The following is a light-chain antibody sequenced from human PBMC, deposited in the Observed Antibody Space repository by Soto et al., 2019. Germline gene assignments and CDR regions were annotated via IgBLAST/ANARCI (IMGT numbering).Light chain of an antibody. CDR1: SGSMASNY. CDR2: EDN. J-gene: IGLJ3*02. CDR3: QSYDSSNPWV. Sequence: NFMLTQPHSVSESPRKTVTISCTRSSGSMASNYVQWYQQRPGSAPTTVIDEDNQRPSGVPDRFSGSIDSSSNSASLTISGLKTEDEADYYCQSYDSSNPWVFGGGTKLTVL. V-gene: IGLV6-57*03.